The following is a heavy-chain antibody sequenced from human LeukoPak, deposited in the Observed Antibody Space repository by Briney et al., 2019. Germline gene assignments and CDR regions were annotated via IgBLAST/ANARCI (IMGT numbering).Heavy chain of an antibody. V-gene: IGHV4-4*07. CDR2: IYTGGST. J-gene: IGHJ3*02. CDR3: ARAQGGRTMVRGVINAFDI. D-gene: IGHD3-10*01. CDR1: GGSISSYY. Sequence: PSETLSLTCTVSGGSISSYYWSWIRQPAGKGLEWIGRIYTGGSTNYNPSLKSRVTMSVDTSKNQFSLKLSSVTAADTAVYYCARAQGGRTMVRGVINAFDIWGQGTMVTVSS.